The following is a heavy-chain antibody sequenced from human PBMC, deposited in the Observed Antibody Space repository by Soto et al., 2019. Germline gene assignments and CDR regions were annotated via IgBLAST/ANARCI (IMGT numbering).Heavy chain of an antibody. CDR2: INHSGTT. Sequence: SATLSLSCGVDGGSFSGYDWSGIRQPPWQLLEWIRAINHSGTTKYNPYLESRINLTTDTSKKQSSLKMMRVTAADTAIYYCARGWSFDAWGKGTQVAV. D-gene: IGHD1-1*01. CDR3: ARGWSFDA. V-gene: IGHV4-34*01. CDR1: GGSFSGYD. J-gene: IGHJ5*02.